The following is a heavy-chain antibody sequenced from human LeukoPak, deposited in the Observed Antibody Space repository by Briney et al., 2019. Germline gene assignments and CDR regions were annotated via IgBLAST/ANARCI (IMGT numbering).Heavy chain of an antibody. J-gene: IGHJ3*02. CDR1: GGSFSGYY. D-gene: IGHD3-9*01. Sequence: PSETLSLTCAVYGGSFSGYYWSWIRQPPGKGLEWIGEINHSGSTNYNPSLKSRVTISVDTSKNQFSLKLSSVTAADTAVYYCARGMLLRYFDWLLYGDAFDIWGQGTMVTVSS. CDR3: ARGMLLRYFDWLLYGDAFDI. CDR2: INHSGST. V-gene: IGHV4-34*01.